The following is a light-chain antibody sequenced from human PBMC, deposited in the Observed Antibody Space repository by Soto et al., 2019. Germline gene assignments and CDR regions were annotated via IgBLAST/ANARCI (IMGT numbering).Light chain of an antibody. CDR3: AAWDDSMSGGL. CDR1: SSNIGKNT. CDR2: SNN. Sequence: QSVVTQPPSTSGTPGQRVSISCSGSSSNIGKNTVIWYQQLPGAAPKLLIYSNNKRPSGVPDRFSGSKSGTSASLAISGLQSEDEADYYCAAWDDSMSGGLFGGGTKLTVL. J-gene: IGLJ3*02. V-gene: IGLV1-44*01.